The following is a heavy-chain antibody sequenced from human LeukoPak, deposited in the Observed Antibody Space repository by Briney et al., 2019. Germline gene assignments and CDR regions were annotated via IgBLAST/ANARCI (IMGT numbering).Heavy chain of an antibody. D-gene: IGHD3-3*01. CDR1: GGSISVSSFY. Sequence: ESSETLCLTCTASGGSISVSSFYWVWIGQPQGKGREWIASIYYSGSTYYNPSLKSRVTISVDTSKNQFSLKLSSVTAADTAVYYCARAIVTPSGYVWYFDLWGRGTLVTVSS. J-gene: IGHJ2*01. V-gene: IGHV4-39*01. CDR3: ARAIVTPSGYVWYFDL. CDR2: IYYSGST.